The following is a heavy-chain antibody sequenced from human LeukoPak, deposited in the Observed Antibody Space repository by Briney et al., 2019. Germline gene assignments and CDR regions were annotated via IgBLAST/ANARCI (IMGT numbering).Heavy chain of an antibody. CDR1: GGSISSSSYY. V-gene: IGHV4-39*01. D-gene: IGHD2-2*01. J-gene: IGHJ5*02. Sequence: SETLSLTCTVSGGSISSSSYYWGWIRQPPGKGLEWIGSIYYSGSTYYNPSLKSRVTISVDTSKNQFSLKLGSVTAADTAVYYCARIERSTSCLTPWGQGTLVTVSS. CDR3: ARIERSTSCLTP. CDR2: IYYSGST.